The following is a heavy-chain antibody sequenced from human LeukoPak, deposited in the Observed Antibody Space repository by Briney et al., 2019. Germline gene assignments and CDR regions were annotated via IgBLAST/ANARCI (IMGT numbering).Heavy chain of an antibody. J-gene: IGHJ4*02. V-gene: IGHV4-34*01. Sequence: SETLSLTCAVYGGPFSGYYWSWIRQPPGKGLEWIGEINHSGSTNYNPSFKSRVTISVDTSKNQFSLKLSSVTAADTAVYYCARLSNYYDTTSGYYYSFDHWGQGTLVTVSS. CDR1: GGPFSGYY. CDR3: ARLSNYYDTTSGYYYSFDH. CDR2: INHSGST. D-gene: IGHD3-22*01.